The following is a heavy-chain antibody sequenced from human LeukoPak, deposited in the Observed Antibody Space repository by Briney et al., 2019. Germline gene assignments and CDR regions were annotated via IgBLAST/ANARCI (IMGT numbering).Heavy chain of an antibody. CDR3: ARDRALCSGGSCYSAYYYGMDV. CDR1: GYTFTSNG. D-gene: IGHD2-15*01. V-gene: IGHV1-18*01. Sequence: ASVKVSCKASGYTFTSNGISWVRQAPGQGLEWLGWISPYNGITNYPQKLQGRVTMTTDTSTSTAYMEPRSLRSDDTAVYYCARDRALCSGGSCYSAYYYGMDVWGQGTTVTVSS. CDR2: ISPYNGIT. J-gene: IGHJ6*02.